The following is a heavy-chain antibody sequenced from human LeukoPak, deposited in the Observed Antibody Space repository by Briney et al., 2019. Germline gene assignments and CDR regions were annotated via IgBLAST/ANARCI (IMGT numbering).Heavy chain of an antibody. J-gene: IGHJ4*02. CDR3: ARDRYYYGSGSSPLDY. CDR2: IYYSGST. CDR1: GGSISSYY. Sequence: SETLSLTCTVSGGSISSYYWSWIRQPPGKGLEWIGYIYYSGSTNYNPSLKSRVTISVDTSKNQFSLKLSSVTAADTAVYYCARDRYYYGSGSSPLDYWGQGTLVTVSS. V-gene: IGHV4-59*12. D-gene: IGHD3-10*01.